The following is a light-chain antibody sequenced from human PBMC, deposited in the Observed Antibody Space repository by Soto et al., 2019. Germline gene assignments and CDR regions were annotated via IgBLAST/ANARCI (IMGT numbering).Light chain of an antibody. CDR1: QSISSY. J-gene: IGKJ4*01. Sequence: EIQMTQYPSSLSASVGDRVTITCRASQSISSYLNWYQQKPGKAPKLLIYAASSLQSGVPSRFSGSGSGTDFTLTISSLQPEDFATYYCQQSYSTLTFGGGTKVDIK. V-gene: IGKV1-39*01. CDR2: AAS. CDR3: QQSYSTLT.